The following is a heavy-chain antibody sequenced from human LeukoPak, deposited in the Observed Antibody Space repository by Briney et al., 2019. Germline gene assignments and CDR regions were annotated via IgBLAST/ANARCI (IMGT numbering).Heavy chain of an antibody. J-gene: IGHJ4*02. Sequence: GGSLRLSCAASGFTFSSYWMSWVRQAPGKGLEWVANIKQDGSEKCYVDSVKGRFTISRDNAKNSLYLQMNSLRAEDTAVYYCARARYSSGWYYFDYWGQGTLVTVSS. CDR1: GFTFSSYW. CDR2: IKQDGSEK. CDR3: ARARYSSGWYYFDY. D-gene: IGHD6-19*01. V-gene: IGHV3-7*01.